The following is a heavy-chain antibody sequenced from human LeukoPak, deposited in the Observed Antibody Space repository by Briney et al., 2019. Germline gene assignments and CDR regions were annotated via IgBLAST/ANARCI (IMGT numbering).Heavy chain of an antibody. CDR3: AILLEDYAFSTGSAKDY. CDR2: FDPEDGEA. J-gene: IGHJ4*02. D-gene: IGHD3-3*01. Sequence: ASVKVSCKVSGYTLTELSMHWVRQAPGKGLEWMGGFDPEDGEAIYAQKFQGRVTMTEDTSTDTAYMELSSLRSDDTAVYYCAILLEDYAFSTGSAKDYWGQGTLVTVSS. CDR1: GYTLTELS. V-gene: IGHV1-24*01.